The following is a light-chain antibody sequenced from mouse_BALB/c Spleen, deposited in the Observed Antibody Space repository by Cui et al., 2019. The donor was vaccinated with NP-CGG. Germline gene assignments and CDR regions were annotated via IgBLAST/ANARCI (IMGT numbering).Light chain of an antibody. CDR3: ALWYSNHWV. Sequence: VVTQESAITTSPGETVTLTCRSSTGAVTTNNYANWVQEKPDHLFTGLIGGTNNRAPGVPARFSGSLIGDKAALTITGAQTEDEAIYFCALWYSNHWVFGGGTKLTVL. V-gene: IGLV1*01. CDR2: GTN. CDR1: TGAVTTNNY. J-gene: IGLJ1*01.